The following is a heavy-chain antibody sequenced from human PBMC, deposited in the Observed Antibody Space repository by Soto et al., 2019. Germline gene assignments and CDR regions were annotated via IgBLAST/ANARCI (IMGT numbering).Heavy chain of an antibody. Sequence: SETLSLTCTVSGVSISNSSYYWGWIRRPPGKGLEWIGTIYYSGITYYNPSLKSRVTISVDPSKNQSALKLTSVTAADTAGYYCARHGSNWGQGTLVTVSS. CDR3: ARHGSN. V-gene: IGHV4-39*01. J-gene: IGHJ4*02. CDR1: GVSISNSSYY. CDR2: IYYSGIT.